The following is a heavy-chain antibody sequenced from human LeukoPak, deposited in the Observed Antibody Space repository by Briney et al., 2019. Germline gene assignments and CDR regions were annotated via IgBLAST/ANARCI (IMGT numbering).Heavy chain of an antibody. CDR1: GFTFTPYA. V-gene: IGHV3-23*01. CDR2: ISGSGGST. J-gene: IGHJ4*02. CDR3: AKALYYFDS. Sequence: GGSLRLSCAASGFTFTPYAMTWVRQAPGKGLEWVSGISGSGGSTYYADSVKGRLTISRDNSKNTLYLQMNSLRAEDTAVYYCAKALYYFDSWGQGTLVTVSS.